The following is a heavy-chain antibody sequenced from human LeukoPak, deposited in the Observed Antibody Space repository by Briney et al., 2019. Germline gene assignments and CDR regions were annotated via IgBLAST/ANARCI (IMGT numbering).Heavy chain of an antibody. J-gene: IGHJ4*02. CDR2: ISGSGGST. CDR3: ANGPHLPNTFGGVIMDY. Sequence: GGSLRLSCAASGFTFNTYTMNWVRQAPGKGLEWVSAISGSGGSTYYADSVKGRFTISRDNSKNTLYLQMNSLRAEDTAVYYCANGPHLPNTFGGVIMDYWGQGTLVTVSS. V-gene: IGHV3-23*01. CDR1: GFTFNTYT. D-gene: IGHD3-16*02.